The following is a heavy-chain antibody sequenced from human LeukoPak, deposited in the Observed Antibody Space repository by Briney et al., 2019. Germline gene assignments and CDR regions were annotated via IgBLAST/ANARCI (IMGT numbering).Heavy chain of an antibody. Sequence: GRSLRLSCAASGFTFSSYGMRWVRQAPGKGLEWVAVVSYDGSNKYYADSVKGRFTISRDNSKNTLYLQMNSLRAEDTAVYYCAKGDPYYGMDVWGKGTTVTVSS. J-gene: IGHJ6*04. CDR1: GFTFSSYG. V-gene: IGHV3-30*18. CDR2: VSYDGSNK. CDR3: AKGDPYYGMDV.